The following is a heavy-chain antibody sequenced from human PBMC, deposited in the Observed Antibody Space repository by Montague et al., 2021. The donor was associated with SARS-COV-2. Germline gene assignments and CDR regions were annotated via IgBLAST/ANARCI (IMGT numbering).Heavy chain of an antibody. CDR2: IKQSGST. CDR3: ARGHLSVAMIVVGFTSASYYFDY. J-gene: IGHJ4*02. CDR1: GGSFGDDH. V-gene: IGHV4-34*01. D-gene: IGHD3-22*01. Sequence: SETLSLTCGVYGGSFGDDHWSWIRQPPGKGLEWIGDIKQSGSTNYNPSLKSRVTISVDTSRNQLSLKLTSVTAADTAVYFCARGHLSVAMIVVGFTSASYYFDYWGQGTLVTVSS.